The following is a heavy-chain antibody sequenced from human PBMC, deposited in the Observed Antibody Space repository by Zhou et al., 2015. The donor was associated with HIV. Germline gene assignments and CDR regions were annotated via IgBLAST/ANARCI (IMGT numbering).Heavy chain of an antibody. CDR2: IIPIFGTA. CDR3: ASHGITMGSGACVHSGPLTT. CDR1: GGTFSSYA. J-gene: IGHJ4*02. D-gene: IGHD3-10*01. Sequence: QVQLVQSGAEVKKPGSSVKVSCKASGGTFSSYAISWVRQAPGQGLEWMGGIIPIFGTANYAQKFQGRVTITADESTSTAYMELSSLRSEDTAVYYCASHGITMGSGACVHSGPLTTWGQGTLVTVSS. V-gene: IGHV1-69*01.